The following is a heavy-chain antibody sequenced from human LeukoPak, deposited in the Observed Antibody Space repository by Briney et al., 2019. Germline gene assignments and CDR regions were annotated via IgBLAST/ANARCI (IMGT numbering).Heavy chain of an antibody. D-gene: IGHD3-10*01. J-gene: IGHJ5*02. Sequence: GGSLRLSCAASGFTFSSYWMHWVRQAPGKGLDWVAAIKHDGTSKYYADSVKGRITISRDNSKNKLYLEMNSLRVEDTAVYHCVRIGLSYSYGSGFDPWGQGTLVIVSS. CDR3: VRIGLSYSYGSGFDP. CDR2: IKHDGTSK. V-gene: IGHV3-30*03. CDR1: GFTFSSYW.